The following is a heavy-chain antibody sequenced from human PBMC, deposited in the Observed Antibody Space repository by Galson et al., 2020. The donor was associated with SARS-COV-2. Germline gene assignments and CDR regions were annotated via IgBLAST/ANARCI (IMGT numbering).Heavy chain of an antibody. CDR2: IYPGDSDT. J-gene: IGHJ2*01. CDR3: AGVPHAVADPYWYFDL. V-gene: IGHV5-51*01. CDR1: GYSFTSYW. D-gene: IGHD6-19*01. Sequence: GESLKISCKGSGYSFTSYWIGWVRQMPGKGLEWMGIIYPGDSDTRYSPSFQGQVTISADKSISTAYLQWSSLKASDTAMYYCAGVPHAVADPYWYFDLWGRGTLVTVSS.